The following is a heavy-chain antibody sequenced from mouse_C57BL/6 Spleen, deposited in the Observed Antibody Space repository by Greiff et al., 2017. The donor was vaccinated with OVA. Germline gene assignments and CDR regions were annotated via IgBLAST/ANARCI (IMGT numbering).Heavy chain of an antibody. J-gene: IGHJ3*01. CDR3: ARQLRIRGFAY. V-gene: IGHV1-26*01. CDR2: INPNNGGT. D-gene: IGHD3-2*02. Sequence: VQLQQSGPELVKPGASVKISCKASGYTFTDYYMNWVKQSHGKSLEWIVDINPNNGGTSYNQKFKGKATLTVDKSSSTAYMELRSLTSEDSAVYYCARQLRIRGFAYWGQGTLVTVSA. CDR1: GYTFTDYY.